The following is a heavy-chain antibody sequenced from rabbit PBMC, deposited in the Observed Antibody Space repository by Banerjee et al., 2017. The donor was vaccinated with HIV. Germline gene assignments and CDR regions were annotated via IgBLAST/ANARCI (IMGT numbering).Heavy chain of an antibody. CDR1: GFDFSSYG. Sequence: QEQLVESGGGLVQPGGSLKLSCKASGFDFSSYGVSWVRQAPGKGLEWIGYIDPVFGTTVYASWVNGRFTISSHNAQNTVSLQLNSLTVADTATYFCMRDTYDDYSELNLWGQGTLVTVS. CDR2: IDPVFGTT. D-gene: IGHD2-1*01. V-gene: IGHV1S47*01. CDR3: MRDTYDDYSELNL. J-gene: IGHJ4*01.